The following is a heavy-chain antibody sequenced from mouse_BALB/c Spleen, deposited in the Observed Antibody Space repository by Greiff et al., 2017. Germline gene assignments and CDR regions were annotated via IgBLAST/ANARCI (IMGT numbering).Heavy chain of an antibody. J-gene: IGHJ3*01. CDR2: ISYDGSN. CDR1: GYSITSGYY. CDR3: ARDGMVPWFAY. Sequence: EVKLEESGPGLVKPSQSLSLTCSVTGYSITSGYYWNWIRQFPGNKLEWMGYISYDGSNNYNPSLKNRISITRDTSKNQFFLKLNSVTTEDTATYYCARDGMVPWFAYWGQGTLVTVSA. V-gene: IGHV3-6*02. D-gene: IGHD2-3*01.